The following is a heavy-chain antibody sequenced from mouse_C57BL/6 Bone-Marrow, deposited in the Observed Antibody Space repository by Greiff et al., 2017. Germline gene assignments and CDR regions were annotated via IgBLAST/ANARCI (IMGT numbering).Heavy chain of an antibody. CDR1: GYAFSSYW. CDR2: IYPGDGDT. D-gene: IGHD1-1*01. V-gene: IGHV1-80*01. J-gene: IGHJ4*01. Sequence: QVQLQQSGAELVKPGASVKISCKASGYAFSSYWMNWVKQRPGKGLEWIGQIYPGDGDTNYNGKFKGKATLTADKSSSTAYMQLSSLTSEDSAVYFCGGDYYGSSYVDDWGQGTSVTVSS. CDR3: GGDYYGSSYVDD.